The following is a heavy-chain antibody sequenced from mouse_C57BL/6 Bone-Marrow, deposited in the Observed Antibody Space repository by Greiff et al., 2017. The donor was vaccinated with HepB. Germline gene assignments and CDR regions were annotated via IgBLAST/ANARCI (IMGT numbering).Heavy chain of an antibody. CDR3: ARLGIKGLFDY. V-gene: IGHV1-80*01. D-gene: IGHD3-3*01. J-gene: IGHJ2*01. Sequence: VQLQESGAELVKPGASVKISCKASGYAFSSYWMNWVKQRPGKGLEWIGQIYPGDGDTNYNGKFKGKATLTADKSSSTAYMQLSSLTSEDSAVYFCARLGIKGLFDYWGQGTTLTVAS. CDR1: GYAFSSYW. CDR2: IYPGDGDT.